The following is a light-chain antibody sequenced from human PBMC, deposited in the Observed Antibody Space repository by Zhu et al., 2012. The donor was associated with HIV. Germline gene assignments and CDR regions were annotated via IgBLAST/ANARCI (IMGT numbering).Light chain of an antibody. V-gene: IGKV3-11*01. CDR2: DTS. Sequence: EIVLTRSPVTLSLSPGERATLSCRASQGISLYLAWYQQKPGQVPRLLIYDTSNRATGVPARFSGSGSGTDFTLTISTLEPEDFAVYYCQQRLSWPLTFGGGTKVEI. CDR3: QQRLSWPLT. CDR1: QGISLY. J-gene: IGKJ4*01.